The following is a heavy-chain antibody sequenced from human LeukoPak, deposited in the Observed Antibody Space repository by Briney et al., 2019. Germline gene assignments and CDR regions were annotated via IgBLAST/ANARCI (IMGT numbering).Heavy chain of an antibody. J-gene: IGHJ4*02. CDR1: GFTFDDYA. CDR2: ISWNSGSI. D-gene: IGHD5-18*01. Sequence: GRSLRLSCAASGFTFDDYAMRWVRQAPGKGLEWVSGISWNSGSIGYADSVKGRFTISRDNAKNSLYLQMNSLRAEDTALYYCAKDIGDRGYSYGYFDYWGQGTLVTVSS. V-gene: IGHV3-9*01. CDR3: AKDIGDRGYSYGYFDY.